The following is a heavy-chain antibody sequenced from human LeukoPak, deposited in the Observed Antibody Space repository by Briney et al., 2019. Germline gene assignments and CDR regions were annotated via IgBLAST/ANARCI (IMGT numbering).Heavy chain of an antibody. CDR1: GYTFTSYD. Sequence: ASVKVSCKASGYTFTSYDINWVRQATGQGLEWTGWMNPNSGNTGYAQKFQGRVTMTRNTSISTAYMELSSLRSEDTAVYYCARGDSSSWYYYYYYMDVWGKGTTVTVSS. CDR3: ARGDSSSWYYYYYYMDV. D-gene: IGHD6-13*01. CDR2: MNPNSGNT. V-gene: IGHV1-8*01. J-gene: IGHJ6*03.